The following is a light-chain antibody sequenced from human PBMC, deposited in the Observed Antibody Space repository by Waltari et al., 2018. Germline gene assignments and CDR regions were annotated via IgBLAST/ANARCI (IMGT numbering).Light chain of an antibody. J-gene: IGLJ2*01. CDR1: SSNIGAGYA. CDR2: RDD. CDR3: QSYDRDLNAVL. Sequence: QSVLTQPPSVSGAPGQSVTISCTGSSSNIGAGYAVPWYQHIPGSAPKVLIYRDDNRPSGVPGRFSGSKSGTSASLSVTGLHVEDEADYFCQSYDRDLNAVLFGGGTKLTVL. V-gene: IGLV1-40*01.